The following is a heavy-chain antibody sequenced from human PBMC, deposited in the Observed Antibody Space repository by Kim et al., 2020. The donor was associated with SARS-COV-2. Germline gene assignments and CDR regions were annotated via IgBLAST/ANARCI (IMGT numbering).Heavy chain of an antibody. CDR2: IDWDDDK. Sequence: SGPTLVNPTQTLTLTCTFSGFSLSTSGMCVSWIRQPPGKALEWLALIDWDDDKYYSTSLKTRLTISKDTSKNQVVLTMTNMDPVDTATYYCARMTAGVAAAGTGAFDIWGQGTMVTVSS. CDR1: GFSLSTSGMC. CDR3: ARMTAGVAAAGTGAFDI. V-gene: IGHV2-70*01. J-gene: IGHJ3*02. D-gene: IGHD6-13*01.